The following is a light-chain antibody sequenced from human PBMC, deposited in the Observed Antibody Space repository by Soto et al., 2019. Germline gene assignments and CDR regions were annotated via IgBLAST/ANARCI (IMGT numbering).Light chain of an antibody. CDR3: QQDSSTLAT. V-gene: IGKV1-39*01. CDR2: AAS. Sequence: DIQMSQSPSSLSASVGDRVTITCRAAESISRHLNWYQQKPGRAPDLLIYAASTLQNGVPSRFTGSGTGTEFTLTITGLQLEDFATYYCQQDSSTLATFGQGTR. J-gene: IGKJ5*01. CDR1: ESISRH.